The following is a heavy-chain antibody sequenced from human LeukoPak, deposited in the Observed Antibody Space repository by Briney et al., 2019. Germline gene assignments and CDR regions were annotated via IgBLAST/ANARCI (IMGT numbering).Heavy chain of an antibody. Sequence: ASVKVSCKASGYTFTSYGISWVRQAPGQGLEWMGWISAYNGNTNYAQKLQGRVTMTTDTSTSTAYMELRSLRSDDTAVYYCARDGRDIVVVTAINYYYYGMDVWGQGTTVTVSS. D-gene: IGHD2-21*02. CDR2: ISAYNGNT. J-gene: IGHJ6*02. CDR1: GYTFTSYG. CDR3: ARDGRDIVVVTAINYYYYGMDV. V-gene: IGHV1-18*01.